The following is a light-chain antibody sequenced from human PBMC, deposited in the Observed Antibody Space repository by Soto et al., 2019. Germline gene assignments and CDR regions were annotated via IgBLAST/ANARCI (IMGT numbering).Light chain of an antibody. V-gene: IGKV1-27*01. CDR3: QKYNTVPAT. Sequence: IQMTQSPPSLSASVGDRVTITCRASQGIGNSLAWYQQKPGTVPKLLIYSASTLQSGVPSRFSGSGSGTDFTLAISSLQPEDDEEYYCQKYNTVPATFGQGTRLDIK. CDR2: SAS. J-gene: IGKJ5*01. CDR1: QGIGNS.